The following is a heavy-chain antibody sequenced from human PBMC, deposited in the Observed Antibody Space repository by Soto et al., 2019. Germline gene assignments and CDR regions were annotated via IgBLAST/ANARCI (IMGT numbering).Heavy chain of an antibody. V-gene: IGHV3-23*01. J-gene: IGHJ6*02. CDR2: LSATGGST. D-gene: IGHD2-15*01. Sequence: GRSLRISCATPGFTFSTYGMNWVRQAPGKGLEWVSALSATGGSTYYADSVKGRFTISRDNSKNTLYLQMNTLRADDTAVYYCAKDRLGGKHTPRNGMDVWGQGTAVTVSS. CDR1: GFTFSTYG. CDR3: AKDRLGGKHTPRNGMDV.